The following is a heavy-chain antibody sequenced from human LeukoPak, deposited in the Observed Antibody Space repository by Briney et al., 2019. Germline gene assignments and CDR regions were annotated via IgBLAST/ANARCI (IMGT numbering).Heavy chain of an antibody. CDR1: GVIFSNFA. D-gene: IGHD4-17*01. Sequence: SVKVSCKASGVIFSNFAFNWVRQAPGHGLEWMGRIIPILDLAHYTQKFQGRLTITADKSTNTSYMELTSLTAEDTAVYYCAAPSRTEDGDYGVCWGQGTLVTVSS. CDR3: AAPSRTEDGDYGVC. CDR2: IIPILDLA. J-gene: IGHJ4*02. V-gene: IGHV1-69*04.